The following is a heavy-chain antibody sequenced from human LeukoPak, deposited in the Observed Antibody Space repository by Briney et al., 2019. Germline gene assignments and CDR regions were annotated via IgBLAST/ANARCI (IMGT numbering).Heavy chain of an antibody. CDR3: ARVAPYCGGDCYFDY. J-gene: IGHJ4*02. V-gene: IGHV1-46*01. CDR2: INPSGGST. Sequence: ASVKVSCKASGYTFTSYYMHWVRQAPGQGLEWMGLINPSGGSTSYAQKFQGRVTMTRDTSTSTVYMELSSLRSEDTAVYYCARVAPYCGGDCYFDYWGQGTLVAVSS. CDR1: GYTFTSYY. D-gene: IGHD2-21*02.